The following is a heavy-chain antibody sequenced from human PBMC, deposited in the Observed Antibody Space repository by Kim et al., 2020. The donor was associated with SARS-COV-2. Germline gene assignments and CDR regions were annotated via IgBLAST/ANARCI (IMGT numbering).Heavy chain of an antibody. D-gene: IGHD5-18*01. Sequence: SRDNSKNTLYLQMNSLRAEDTAVYYCARDPYSYDYWGQGTLVTVSS. J-gene: IGHJ4*02. CDR3: ARDPYSYDY. V-gene: IGHV3-30*07.